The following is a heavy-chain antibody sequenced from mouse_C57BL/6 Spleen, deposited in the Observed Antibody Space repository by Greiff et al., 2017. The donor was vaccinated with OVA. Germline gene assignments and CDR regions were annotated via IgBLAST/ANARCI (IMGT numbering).Heavy chain of an antibody. CDR1: GFTFSSYA. CDR2: ISDGGSYT. J-gene: IGHJ3*01. V-gene: IGHV5-4*01. CDR3: ARGTHTAY. Sequence: VQLKESGGGLVKPGGSLKLSCAASGFTFSSYAMSWVRQTPEKRLEWVATISDGGSYTYYPDNVKGRFTISRDNAKNNLYLQMSHLKSEDTAMYYCARGTHTAYWGQGTLVTVSA.